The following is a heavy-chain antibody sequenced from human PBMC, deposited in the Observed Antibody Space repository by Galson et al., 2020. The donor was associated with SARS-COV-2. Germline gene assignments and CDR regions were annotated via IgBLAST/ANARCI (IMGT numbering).Heavy chain of an antibody. CDR2: IDWDGDK. CDR1: GFSLSTSGMC. V-gene: IGHV2-70*11. Sequence: SGPTLVKPTQTLTLTCTFSGFSLSTSGMCVSWIRQPPGKALAWLARIDWDGDKHYNTSLKTRFTISKDTSKNQVVLTMTNMDPVDTALYFCATGMWYFDLWGRGTLVTVSS. J-gene: IGHJ2*01. CDR3: ATGMWYFDL. D-gene: IGHD3-10*01.